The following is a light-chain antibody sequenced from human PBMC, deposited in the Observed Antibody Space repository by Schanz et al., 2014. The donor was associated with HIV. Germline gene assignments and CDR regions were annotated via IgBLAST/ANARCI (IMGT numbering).Light chain of an antibody. CDR2: SYD. CDR1: RANIGRNG. Sequence: QSVLTQTPSASGTPGQGVTVSCSGSRANIGRNGVTWYQQLPGAAPKLLIHSYDQRPSGVPYRFSGSKSGTSASLAISGLQSEDEADYYCAAWDDSLKGLVFGGGTKLTVL. J-gene: IGLJ2*01. V-gene: IGLV1-44*01. CDR3: AAWDDSLKGLV.